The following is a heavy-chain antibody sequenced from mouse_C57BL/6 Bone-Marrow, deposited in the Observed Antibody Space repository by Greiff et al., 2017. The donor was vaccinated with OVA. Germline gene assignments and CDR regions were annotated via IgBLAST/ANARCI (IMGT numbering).Heavy chain of an antibody. D-gene: IGHD2-14*01. CDR1: GYAFSSYW. CDR3: ARTLIVRLDY. V-gene: IGHV1-80*01. CDR2: IYPGDGDT. J-gene: IGHJ4*01. Sequence: VKLVESGAELVKPGASVKISCKASGYAFSSYWMNWVKQRPGQGLEWIGQIYPGDGDTNYNGKFKGKATLTADKSSSTAYMQLSSLTSEDSAVYFCARTLIVRLDYWGQGTSVTVSS.